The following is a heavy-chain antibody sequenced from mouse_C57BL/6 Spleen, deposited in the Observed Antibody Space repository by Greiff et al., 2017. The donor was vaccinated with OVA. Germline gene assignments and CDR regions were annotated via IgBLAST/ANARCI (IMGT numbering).Heavy chain of an antibody. CDR1: GYTFTSYW. V-gene: IGHV1-50*01. CDR2: IDPSDSYT. Sequence: QVQLQQSGAELVKPGASVKLSCKASGYTFTSYWMQWVKQRPGQGLEWIGEIDPSDSYTNYNQKFKGKATLTVDTSSSTAYMQLSSLTSEDSAVDCWGGRGNAHWYLDDWGKGTTVTVSS. CDR3: GGRGNAHWYLDD. J-gene: IGHJ1*03.